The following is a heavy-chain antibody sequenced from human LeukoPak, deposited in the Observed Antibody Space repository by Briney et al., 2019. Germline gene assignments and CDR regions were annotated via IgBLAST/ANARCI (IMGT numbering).Heavy chain of an antibody. CDR3: AKAVSARYSSSGYFDY. V-gene: IGHV3-23*01. J-gene: IGHJ4*02. CDR2: ISGSGTRT. CDR1: GYSFSNFA. D-gene: IGHD6-13*01. Sequence: PGGSLRLSCTASGYSFSNFALSWVRQAPGKGLEWVSGISGSGTRTYYADSVKGRFTISRDNSKSTLYVQMNRLRAEDTAIYYCAKAVSARYSSSGYFDYWGQGTLVTVSS.